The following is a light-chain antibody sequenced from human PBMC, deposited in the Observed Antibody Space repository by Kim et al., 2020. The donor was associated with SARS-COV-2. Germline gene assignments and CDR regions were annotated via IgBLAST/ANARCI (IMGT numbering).Light chain of an antibody. Sequence: PGQWVTISCAGSSANIGSNTVNWYQQLPGTAPKLLIYSNNQRPSGVPDRFSGSKSGTSASLAISGLQSEDEADYYCAAWDDSLHALFGGGTQLTVL. J-gene: IGLJ2*01. CDR1: SANIGSNT. V-gene: IGLV1-44*01. CDR2: SNN. CDR3: AAWDDSLHAL.